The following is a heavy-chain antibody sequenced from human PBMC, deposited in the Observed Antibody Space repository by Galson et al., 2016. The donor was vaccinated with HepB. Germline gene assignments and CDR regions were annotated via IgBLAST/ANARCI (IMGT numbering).Heavy chain of an antibody. V-gene: IGHV4-59*01. D-gene: IGHD2-2*02. J-gene: IGHJ6*02. CDR3: ARDEGFYNGMDV. CDR2: IHDSGNT. Sequence: IGYIHDSGNTNYNPSIKSRVTISRDTSKNQFFLELTSVTAADTAVYYCARDEGFYNGMDVWGQGTTVTVAS.